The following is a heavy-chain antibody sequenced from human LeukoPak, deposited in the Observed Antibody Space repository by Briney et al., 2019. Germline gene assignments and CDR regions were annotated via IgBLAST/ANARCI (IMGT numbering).Heavy chain of an antibody. V-gene: IGHV1-58*02. CDR2: IVVGSGNT. J-gene: IGHJ6*02. D-gene: IGHD2-2*01. CDR1: GFTFTSSA. CDR3: ADEEFYSITIGPPSYYYGMDV. Sequence: SVKVSCKASGFTFTSSAMQWVRQARGQRLEWIGWIVVGSGNTNYAQKFQERVTITRDMSTSTAYMELSSLRSEDTAVYYCADEEFYSITIGPPSYYYGMDVWGQGTTVTVSS.